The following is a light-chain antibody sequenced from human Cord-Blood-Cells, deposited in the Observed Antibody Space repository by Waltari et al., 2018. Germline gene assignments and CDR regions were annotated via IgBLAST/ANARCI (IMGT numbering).Light chain of an antibody. Sequence: QSALIQPPSVSGSPGQSVTISCTGTSSDVGSYDYFSWYQQHPGKPPKLIIYEGSTRPSGVSTRFSGSKSGNTASLTISGLQAEDEANYYCCSYACSSTLVFGGGTKLTVL. V-gene: IGLV2-23*01. J-gene: IGLJ3*02. CDR1: SSDVGSYDY. CDR2: EGS. CDR3: CSYACSSTLV.